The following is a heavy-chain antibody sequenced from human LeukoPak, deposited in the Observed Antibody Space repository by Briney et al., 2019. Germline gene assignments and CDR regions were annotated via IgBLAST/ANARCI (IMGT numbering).Heavy chain of an antibody. CDR1: GFTVSTTY. V-gene: IGHV3-53*01. CDR2: IYSGGTT. Sequence: GGSLRLSCAASGFTVSTTYMGWVRQAPGKGLEWVSVIYSGGTTYYADSVKGRFTFSRDNSKNTLYLQMNSLRAEDTAVYYCARTGYCSSTSCPNDAFDIWGQGTMVTVSS. D-gene: IGHD2-2*01. CDR3: ARTGYCSSTSCPNDAFDI. J-gene: IGHJ3*02.